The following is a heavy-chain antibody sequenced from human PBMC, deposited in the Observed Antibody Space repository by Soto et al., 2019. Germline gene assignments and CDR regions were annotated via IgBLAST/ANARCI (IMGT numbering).Heavy chain of an antibody. J-gene: IGHJ6*02. CDR1: GFTFSSYG. CDR2: ISYDGSNK. D-gene: IGHD2-8*01. V-gene: IGHV3-30*18. CDR3: AKDTFTNPYYYGMDV. Sequence: PGGSLTLSCAASGFTFSSYGMHRVRQAPGKGLELVAVISYDGSNKYYADSVKGRFTISRDNSKNTLYLQMNSLRAEDTAVYYCAKDTFTNPYYYGMDVWGQGTTVTVSS.